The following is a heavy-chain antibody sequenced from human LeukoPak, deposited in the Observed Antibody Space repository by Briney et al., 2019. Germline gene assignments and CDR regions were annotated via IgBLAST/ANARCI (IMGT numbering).Heavy chain of an antibody. Sequence: PGGSLRLSCAASGFTFSSYAMSWVRQAPGKGLEWVSVISGSARSTSYADSVKGRFTISRDNSKNTLYLQMSSLRAEDMAVYYCAKEGRSLQTYWGQGTLVTVSS. J-gene: IGHJ4*02. V-gene: IGHV3-23*01. CDR3: AKEGRSLQTY. CDR2: ISGSARST. CDR1: GFTFSSYA. D-gene: IGHD5-24*01.